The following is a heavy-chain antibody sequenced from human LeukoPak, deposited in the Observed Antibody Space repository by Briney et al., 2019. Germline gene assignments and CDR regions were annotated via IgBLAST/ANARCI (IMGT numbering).Heavy chain of an antibody. Sequence: GASVKVSCKASGGTFSSYAISWVRQAPRQGLEWMGGIIPIFGTANYAQNFQGRVTITADESTSTAYMELSSLRSEDTAVYYCARGAAAGTIVNWFDPWGQGTLVTVSS. CDR1: GGTFSSYA. CDR2: IIPIFGTA. CDR3: ARGAAAGTIVNWFDP. V-gene: IGHV1-69*13. D-gene: IGHD6-13*01. J-gene: IGHJ5*02.